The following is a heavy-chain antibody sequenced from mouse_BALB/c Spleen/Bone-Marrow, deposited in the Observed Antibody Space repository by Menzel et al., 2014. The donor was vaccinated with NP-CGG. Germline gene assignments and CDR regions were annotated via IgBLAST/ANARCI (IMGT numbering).Heavy chain of an antibody. J-gene: IGHJ4*01. CDR3: ARSGRSGAYYAMDY. CDR1: GYTFTDYA. V-gene: IGHV1S137*01. Sequence: QVQLQQSGAELVRPGVSVKISCKGSGYTFTDYAMHWVKQSHAKSLEWIGVISTYYGDASYNQKFKGKATMTVDKSSSTAYMELARLTSEDSAIYYCARSGRSGAYYAMDYWGQGTSVTVSS. D-gene: IGHD3-2*02. CDR2: ISTYYGDA.